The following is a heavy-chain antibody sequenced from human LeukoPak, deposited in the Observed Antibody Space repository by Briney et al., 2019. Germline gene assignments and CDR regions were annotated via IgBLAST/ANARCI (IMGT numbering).Heavy chain of an antibody. J-gene: IGHJ4*02. Sequence: AGGSLRLSCAASGFTFSSYAMSWVRQAPGKGLEWVSAISGSGGSTYYADSVKGRFTISRDNSKNTLYLQMNSLRAEDTAVYYCAKDLGYSGYAGDYWGQGTLVTVSS. D-gene: IGHD5-12*01. V-gene: IGHV3-23*01. CDR3: AKDLGYSGYAGDY. CDR1: GFTFSSYA. CDR2: ISGSGGST.